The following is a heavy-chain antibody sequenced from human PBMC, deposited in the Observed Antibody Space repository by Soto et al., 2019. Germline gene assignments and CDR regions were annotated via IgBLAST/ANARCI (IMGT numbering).Heavy chain of an antibody. CDR2: INAGNGNT. V-gene: IGHV1-3*01. CDR3: AQSDTRGVEGFVI. CDR1: GYTFTSYA. J-gene: IGHJ3*02. D-gene: IGHD3-10*01. Sequence: ASVKVSCKASGYTFTSYAMHWVRQAPGQRLEWMGWINAGNGNTKYSQKFQGRVTITRDTSASTAYMELSSLRSEDTAVNYYAQSDTRGVEGFVIWGQGTMVTVSS.